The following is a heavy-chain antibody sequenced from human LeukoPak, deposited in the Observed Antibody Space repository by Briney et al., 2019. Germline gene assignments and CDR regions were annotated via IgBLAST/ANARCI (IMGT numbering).Heavy chain of an antibody. CDR1: GFTFSDYY. V-gene: IGHV3-11*01. CDR2: ISSSGSTI. D-gene: IGHD3-10*01. CDR3: SGNYYGSGVAH. Sequence: GGSLRLSCAASGFTFSDYYMSWLRQAPGKGLEWVSYISSSGSTIYYADSVKGRFTISRDNAKNSLYLQMNSLRAEDTAVYYCSGNYYGSGVAHWGQGTLVTVSS. J-gene: IGHJ5*02.